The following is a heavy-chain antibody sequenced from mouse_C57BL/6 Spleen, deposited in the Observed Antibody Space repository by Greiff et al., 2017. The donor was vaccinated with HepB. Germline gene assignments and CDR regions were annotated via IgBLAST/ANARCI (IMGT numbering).Heavy chain of an antibody. Sequence: QVQLQQSGPELVKPGASVKISCKASGYAFSSSWMNWVKQRPGKGLEWIGRIYPGDGDTNYNGKFKGKATLTADKSSSTAYMQRSSLTSEDSAVYFCARFELAFDYWGQGTTLIVSS. J-gene: IGHJ2*01. CDR3: ARFELAFDY. CDR1: GYAFSSSW. CDR2: IYPGDGDT. V-gene: IGHV1-82*01. D-gene: IGHD4-1*01.